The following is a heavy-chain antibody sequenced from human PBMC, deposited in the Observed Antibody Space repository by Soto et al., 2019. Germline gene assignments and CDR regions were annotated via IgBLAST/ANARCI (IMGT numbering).Heavy chain of an antibody. CDR2: ITAYNGNT. V-gene: IGHV1-18*01. CDR1: GYTFTSYG. Sequence: QVQLVQSGAEVKKPGASVKVSCKASGYTFTSYGISWVRQAPGQGLEWMGWITAYNGNTNYAQKLQGRVTMTTDTSTSTAYMEVRSLRSDDTAVYYCARSDCSGGSCYSYYFDYWGQGTLVTVSS. J-gene: IGHJ4*02. D-gene: IGHD2-15*01. CDR3: ARSDCSGGSCYSYYFDY.